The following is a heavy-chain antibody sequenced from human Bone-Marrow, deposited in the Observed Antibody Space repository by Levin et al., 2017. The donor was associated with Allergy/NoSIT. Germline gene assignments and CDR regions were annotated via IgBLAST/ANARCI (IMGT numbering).Heavy chain of an antibody. J-gene: IGHJ6*02. V-gene: IGHV1-18*01. D-gene: IGHD2-2*01. Sequence: GESLKISCKASGYTFTSYGISWVRQAPGQGLEWMGWISAYNGNTNYAQKLQGRVTMTTDTSTSTAYMELRSLRSDDTAVYYCARDPGYCSSTSCYTFDYYYGMDVWGQGTTVTVSS. CDR1: GYTFTSYG. CDR2: ISAYNGNT. CDR3: ARDPGYCSSTSCYTFDYYYGMDV.